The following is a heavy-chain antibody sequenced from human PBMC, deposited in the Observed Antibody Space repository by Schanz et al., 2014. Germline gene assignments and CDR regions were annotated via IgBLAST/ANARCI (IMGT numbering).Heavy chain of an antibody. CDR2: FDAHDGRA. CDR3: AKGRFGELSAFDI. D-gene: IGHD3-10*01. CDR1: GFSFGNYG. V-gene: IGHV3-23*01. Sequence: EMQLLESGGGLVQPGGSLRLSCEASGFSFGNYGMSWVRQAPGKGLEWVSGFDAHDGRAYYADSAKGRFTISRDNSKSTLYVEMNSLRVEDTAVYYCAKGRFGELSAFDIWGQGTMVTVSS. J-gene: IGHJ3*02.